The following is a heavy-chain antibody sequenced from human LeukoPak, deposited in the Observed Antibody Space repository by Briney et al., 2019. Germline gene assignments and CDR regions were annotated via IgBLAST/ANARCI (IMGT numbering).Heavy chain of an antibody. V-gene: IGHV4-59*01. CDR3: ARGTTYYYDTPFDY. CDR1: GGSISSYY. Sequence: PSETLSLTCTVSGGSISSYYWSWIRQPPGKGLEWIGYIYYSGSTNYNPSLKSRVTISVDTSKNQSSLKLSSVTAADTAVYYCARGTTYYYDTPFDYWGQGTLVTVSS. CDR2: IYYSGST. D-gene: IGHD3-22*01. J-gene: IGHJ4*02.